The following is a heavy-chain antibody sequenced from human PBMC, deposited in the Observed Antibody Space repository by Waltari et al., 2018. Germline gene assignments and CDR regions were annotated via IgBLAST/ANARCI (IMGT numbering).Heavy chain of an antibody. V-gene: IGHV3-53*01. CDR1: GFTVSSNY. CDR2: IYSGGSI. J-gene: IGHJ2*01. CDR3: AREAPGYFDL. Sequence: EVQLEESGGGLIQPGGSLRLSCAASGFTVSSNYMSWVRQAPGKGLEGVSVIYSGGSIYYAESVKGRFTISRGNSKNTVYLQMNSLRVEDTAVYYCAREAPGYFDLWGHGTLVTVSS.